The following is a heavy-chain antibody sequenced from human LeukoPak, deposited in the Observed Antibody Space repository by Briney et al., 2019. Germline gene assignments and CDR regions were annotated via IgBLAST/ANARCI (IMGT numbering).Heavy chain of an antibody. CDR2: IKQDGSDK. D-gene: IGHD5-12*01. J-gene: IGHJ4*02. Sequence: PGGSLRLSCAASGFTFTKYWMTWVRQAPGKGLEWVGNIKQDGSDKNYMDSVKGRFTISRDNTKNSVYLQMSSLRAEDTAVYYCARGPRGYGDYVNALDYWGQGTLVTVSS. V-gene: IGHV3-7*01. CDR3: ARGPRGYGDYVNALDY. CDR1: GFTFTKYW.